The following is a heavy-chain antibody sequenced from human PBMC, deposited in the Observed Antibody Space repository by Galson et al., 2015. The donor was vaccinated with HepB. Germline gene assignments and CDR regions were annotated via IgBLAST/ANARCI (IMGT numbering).Heavy chain of an antibody. D-gene: IGHD4-11*01. Sequence: SVKVSCKASGYTFTTYAIHWVRQAPGQSLEWMGWINAGKGNTKYSQKFQGRVTITRDTSATTAYMELSSLRSEDTAVYYCASGRYSSSQRRRTLRGYYYGMDVWGQGTTVTVSS. CDR1: GYTFTTYA. CDR2: INAGKGNT. J-gene: IGHJ6*02. V-gene: IGHV1-3*01. CDR3: ASGRYSSSQRRRTLRGYYYGMDV.